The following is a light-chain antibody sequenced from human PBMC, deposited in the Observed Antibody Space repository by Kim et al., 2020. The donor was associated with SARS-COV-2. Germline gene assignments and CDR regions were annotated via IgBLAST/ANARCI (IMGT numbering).Light chain of an antibody. CDR3: QQYSNRWT. Sequence: ATVCDKATLTCRASQGISGGVAWYQQKPGKAPKLLIYDASSLESGVPSRFSGSGSGTDFTLIVSSLQPDDFATYYCQQYSNRWTFGQGTKVDIK. CDR2: DAS. J-gene: IGKJ1*01. V-gene: IGKV1-5*01. CDR1: QGISGG.